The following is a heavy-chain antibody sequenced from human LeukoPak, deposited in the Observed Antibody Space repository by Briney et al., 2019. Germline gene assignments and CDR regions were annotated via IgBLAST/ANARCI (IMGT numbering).Heavy chain of an antibody. CDR2: ISGSGGST. D-gene: IGHD6-13*01. J-gene: IGHJ4*02. Sequence: PGGSLRLSCAASGFTFSSYAMSWVRQAPGKGLEWVSAISGSGGSTYYADSVKGRFTISRDNSKNTLYLQMNSLRAEDTAVYYCAKDLRKYSSSCLVDYWGQGTLLTVSS. V-gene: IGHV3-23*01. CDR3: AKDLRKYSSSCLVDY. CDR1: GFTFSSYA.